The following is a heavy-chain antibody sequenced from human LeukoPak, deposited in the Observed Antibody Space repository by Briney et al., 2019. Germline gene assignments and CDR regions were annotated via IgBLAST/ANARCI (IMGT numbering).Heavy chain of an antibody. CDR3: ARLVGPGYYYYYYGMDV. V-gene: IGHV1-69*04. J-gene: IGHJ6*02. CDR1: GGTFSSYA. D-gene: IGHD2-15*01. Sequence: GSSVKVSCKASGGTFSSYAISWVRQAPGQGLEWMGRIIPILGIANYAQKFQGRVTITADKSTSTAYMELSSLRSEDTAVYYCARLVGPGYYYYYYGMDVWGQGTTITVSS. CDR2: IIPILGIA.